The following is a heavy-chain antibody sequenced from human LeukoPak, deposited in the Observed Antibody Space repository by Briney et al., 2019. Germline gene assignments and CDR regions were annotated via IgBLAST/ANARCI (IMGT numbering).Heavy chain of an antibody. J-gene: IGHJ4*02. CDR1: GYTLTDYY. V-gene: IGHV1-69*02. D-gene: IGHD1-26*01. Sequence: ASVKVSCKASGYTLTDYYMHWVRQAPGQGLEWMGRIIPILGIANYAQKFQGRVTITADKSTSTAYMELSSLRSEDTAVYYCAGPTTTPGSPVGYWGQGTLVTVSS. CDR3: AGPTTTPGSPVGY. CDR2: IIPILGIA.